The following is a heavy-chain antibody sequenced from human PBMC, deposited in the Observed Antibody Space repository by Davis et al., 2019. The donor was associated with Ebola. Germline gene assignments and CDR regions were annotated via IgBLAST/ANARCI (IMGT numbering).Heavy chain of an antibody. CDR3: AKADCSGGSCYSIDY. CDR2: ISSSSSYI. J-gene: IGHJ4*02. CDR1: GFTFSSYS. Sequence: GKSLKISCAASGFTFSSYSMNWVRQAPGKGLEWVSSISSSSSYIYYADSVKGRFTISRDNSKNTLYLQMNSLRAEDTAVYYCAKADCSGGSCYSIDYWGQGTLVTVSS. D-gene: IGHD2-15*01. V-gene: IGHV3-21*04.